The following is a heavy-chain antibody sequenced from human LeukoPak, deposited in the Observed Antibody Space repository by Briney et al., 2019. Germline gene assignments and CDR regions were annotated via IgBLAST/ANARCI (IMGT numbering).Heavy chain of an antibody. CDR3: ARDLNGFGSTSEFDY. Sequence: ASVKVSCKASGGTFSSYAISWVRQAPGQGLEWMGRIIPILGIANYAQKFQGRVTITADKSTSTAYMKLSSLRSEDTAVYYCARDLNGFGSTSEFDYWGQGTLVTVSS. V-gene: IGHV1-69*04. CDR1: GGTFSSYA. CDR2: IIPILGIA. D-gene: IGHD2-2*01. J-gene: IGHJ4*02.